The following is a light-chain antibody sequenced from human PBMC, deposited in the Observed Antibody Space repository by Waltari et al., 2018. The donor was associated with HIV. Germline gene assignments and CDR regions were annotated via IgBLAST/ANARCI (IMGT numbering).Light chain of an antibody. CDR2: AAS. V-gene: IGKV1-9*01. CDR3: QQLNSYPLT. J-gene: IGKJ4*01. CDR1: QDISND. Sequence: DIQLTQSPSFLSASVGDRVSITCRASQDISNDLAWYQQKPGKAPQLLIYAASELQSGVPLRFSGSGSRTEFTLPISSLQPDDLATYSCQQLNSYPLTFGGGTRVEIK.